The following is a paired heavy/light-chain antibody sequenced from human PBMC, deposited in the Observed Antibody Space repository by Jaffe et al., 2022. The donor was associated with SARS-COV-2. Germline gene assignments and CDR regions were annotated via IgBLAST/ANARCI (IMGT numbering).Light chain of an antibody. CDR3: YSTDSSGKGV. CDR1: ALPKKY. Sequence: SYELTQPPSVSVSPGQTARITCSGDALPKKYAYWYQQKSGQAPVLVIYEDSKRPSGIPERFSGSSSGTMATLTISGAQVEDEADYYCYSTDSSGKGVFGGGTKLTVL. CDR2: EDS. V-gene: IGLV3-10*01. J-gene: IGLJ2*01.
Heavy chain of an antibody. V-gene: IGHV1-46*01. CDR3: ARDQGVLMVYERRKDYYGMDV. CDR2: INPSGGST. D-gene: IGHD2-8*01. Sequence: QVQLVQSGAEVKKPGASVKVSCKASGYTFTSYYMHWVRQAPGQGLEWMGIINPSGGSTSYAQKFQGRVTMTRDTSTSTVYMELSSLRSEDTAVYYCARDQGVLMVYERRKDYYGMDVWGQGTTVTVSS. CDR1: GYTFTSYY. J-gene: IGHJ6*02.